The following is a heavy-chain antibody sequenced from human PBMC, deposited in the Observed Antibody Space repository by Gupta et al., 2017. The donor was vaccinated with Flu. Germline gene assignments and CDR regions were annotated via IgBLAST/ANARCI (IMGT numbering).Heavy chain of an antibody. CDR3: ARGHWDS. Sequence: CAASGFTFSGYDMSWVRQAPGKGLEWVSFISSSGVPYYTDSVKGRFTIARDNAKNSVYLQMDSLRAEDTAVYYCARGHWDSWGQGTLVTVSS. V-gene: IGHV3-48*03. J-gene: IGHJ4*02. CDR1: GFTFSGYD. CDR2: ISSSGVP.